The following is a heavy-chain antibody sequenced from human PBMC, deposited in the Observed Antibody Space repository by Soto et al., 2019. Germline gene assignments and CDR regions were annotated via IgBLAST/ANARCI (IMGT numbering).Heavy chain of an antibody. CDR2: INHSGST. Sequence: PSETLSLACAVYGGSFGGYYWCWIRQPPGKGLEWIGEINHSGSTNYNPSLKSRVTISVDTSKNQFSLKLSSVTAADTAVYYCARPTGDNWGQGTLVTASS. CDR3: ARPTGDN. CDR1: GGSFGGYY. V-gene: IGHV4-34*01. J-gene: IGHJ4*02.